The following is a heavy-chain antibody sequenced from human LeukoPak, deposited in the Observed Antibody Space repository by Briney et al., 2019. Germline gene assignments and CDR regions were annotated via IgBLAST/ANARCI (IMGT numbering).Heavy chain of an antibody. Sequence: GGSLRLSCAASGFNFNIYTFHWVRQAPGKGLEWVAVTSHDGSGKYYADSVKGRFTISRDNSKNTLYPQMNSLRAEDTAVYYCAKESRTVTTVYYGMDVWGQGTTVTVSS. CDR2: TSHDGSGK. J-gene: IGHJ6*02. CDR3: AKESRTVTTVYYGMDV. CDR1: GFNFNIYT. D-gene: IGHD4-17*01. V-gene: IGHV3-30-3*01.